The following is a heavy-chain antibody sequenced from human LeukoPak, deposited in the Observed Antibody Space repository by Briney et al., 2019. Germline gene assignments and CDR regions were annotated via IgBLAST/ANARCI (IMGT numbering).Heavy chain of an antibody. CDR2: ISSSESTT. Sequence: SGGSLRLSCAASGVTFSDYYMSWIRQAPGKGLEWISYISSSESTTYYADSVKGRFTISRDNAKSSLDLQMNSLRAEDSAVYYCARSSQEGQLIAEHDTLTGYFLHWGQGTLVTVSS. V-gene: IGHV3-11*01. D-gene: IGHD3-9*01. CDR1: GVTFSDYY. J-gene: IGHJ4*02. CDR3: ARSSQEGQLIAEHDTLTGYFLH.